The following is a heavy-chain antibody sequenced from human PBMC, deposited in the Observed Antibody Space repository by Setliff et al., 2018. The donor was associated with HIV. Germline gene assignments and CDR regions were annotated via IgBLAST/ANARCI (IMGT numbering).Heavy chain of an antibody. D-gene: IGHD1-7*01. CDR1: GFTFDDYG. J-gene: IGHJ4*02. CDR3: ARDRKSGNYYYFDD. V-gene: IGHV3-20*04. Sequence: GESLKISCAASGFTFDDYGMSWVRQAPGRGLEWVSGINWNGGSISYVDSVKGRFTISRDNAKNSLYLQMSSLRAEDTALYYCARDRKSGNYYYFDDWGQGTLVTVSS. CDR2: INWNGGSI.